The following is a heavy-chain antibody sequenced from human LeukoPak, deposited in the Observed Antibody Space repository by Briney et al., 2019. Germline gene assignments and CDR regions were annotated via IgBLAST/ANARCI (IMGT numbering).Heavy chain of an antibody. Sequence: SETLSLTCAVYGGSFSGYYWSWIRQPPGKGLEWIGEINHSGSTNYNPSLKSRVTISVDTSKNQFSLKLGSVTAADTAVYYCATSTPIVVVPAAISVWSQGTLVTVSS. CDR1: GGSFSGYY. V-gene: IGHV4-34*01. CDR2: INHSGST. J-gene: IGHJ4*02. D-gene: IGHD2-2*01. CDR3: ATSTPIVVVPAAISV.